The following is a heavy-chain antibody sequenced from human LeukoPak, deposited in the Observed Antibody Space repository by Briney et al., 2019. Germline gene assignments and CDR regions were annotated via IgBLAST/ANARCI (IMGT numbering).Heavy chain of an antibody. D-gene: IGHD1-7*01. J-gene: IGHJ4*02. V-gene: IGHV3-33*01. CDR3: ARDTDWNYSFDF. CDR2: IWYDGNNK. CDR1: GFTFSSYG. Sequence: GGSLRLSCAVSGFTFSSYGMHWVRQAPGKGLEWVAGIWYDGNNKNYGDSAKGRFTISRDNSKNTLYLQLNRLRAEDTAVYYCARDTDWNYSFDFWGQGTLVTVSS.